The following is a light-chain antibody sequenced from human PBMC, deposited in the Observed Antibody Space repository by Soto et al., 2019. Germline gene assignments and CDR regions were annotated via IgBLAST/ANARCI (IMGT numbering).Light chain of an antibody. J-gene: IGKJ3*01. Sequence: DIVMTQSPATLSVSPGDKATLSCRASQSVSSDLAWYQHKAGQAPRLLIYLNSRRPSGVPDRFSGSKSGTSASLAISGLQSEDEAEYYCATWDDSLNLLYVFGTGTKVDIK. CDR3: ATWDDSLNLLYV. CDR1: QSVSSD. V-gene: IGKV3-15*01. CDR2: LNS.